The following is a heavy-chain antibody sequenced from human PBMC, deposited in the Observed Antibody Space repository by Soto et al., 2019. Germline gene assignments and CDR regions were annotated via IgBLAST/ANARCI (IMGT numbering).Heavy chain of an antibody. Sequence: QVQLVQSGAEVKKPGSSVKVSCKASGGTFSSYAISWVRQAPGQGLEWMGGIIPIFGTANYAQKFQGRVTTTADESTRTAYMELSSLKSEDTAVYYCAGPSSGGSGRGGMDVWGQGTTVTVSS. CDR2: IIPIFGTA. D-gene: IGHD3-10*01. CDR3: AGPSSGGSGRGGMDV. CDR1: GGTFSSYA. J-gene: IGHJ6*02. V-gene: IGHV1-69*01.